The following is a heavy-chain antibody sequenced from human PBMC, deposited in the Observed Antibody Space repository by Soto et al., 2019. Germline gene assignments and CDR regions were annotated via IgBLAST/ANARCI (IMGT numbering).Heavy chain of an antibody. Sequence: GGSLRLSCAASGFTLSDYYMSWIRQAPGKGLEWVSYISSSSSYTNYADPVKGRFTISRDNAKNSLYLQMNSLRAEDTAVYYCAREYGRLDYWGQGALVTVSS. D-gene: IGHD4-17*01. CDR2: ISSSSSYT. CDR1: GFTLSDYY. J-gene: IGHJ4*02. V-gene: IGHV3-11*06. CDR3: AREYGRLDY.